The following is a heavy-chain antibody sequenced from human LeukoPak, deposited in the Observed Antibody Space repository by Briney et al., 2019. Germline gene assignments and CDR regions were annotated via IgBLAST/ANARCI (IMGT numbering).Heavy chain of an antibody. CDR2: IYYSGST. J-gene: IGHJ5*02. CDR1: GGSISSSSYY. D-gene: IGHD2-2*01. V-gene: IGHV4-39*07. Sequence: SETLSLTCTVPGGSISSSSYYWGWIRQPPGKGLEWIGSIYYSGSTYYNPSLKSRVTISVDTSKNQFSLKLSSMTAADTAVYYCARGGDIVVVPAARKGWFDPWGQGTLVTVSS. CDR3: ARGGDIVVVPAARKGWFDP.